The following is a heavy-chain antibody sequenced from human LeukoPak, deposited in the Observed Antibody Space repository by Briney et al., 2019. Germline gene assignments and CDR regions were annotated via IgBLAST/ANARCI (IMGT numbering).Heavy chain of an antibody. CDR2: MKRDGSEV. CDR3: ARAPTYYYDSSGYYYHYFDY. D-gene: IGHD3-22*01. V-gene: IGHV3-7*01. J-gene: IGHJ4*02. CDR1: GFTFSTYW. Sequence: GGSLRLSCAASGFTFSTYWMTWVRQAPGKGLEWVANMKRDGSEVYYANSVKGHFTISRDNAKNSLYLQMNSLRAEDTAVYYCARAPTYYYDSSGYYYHYFDYWGQGTLVTVSS.